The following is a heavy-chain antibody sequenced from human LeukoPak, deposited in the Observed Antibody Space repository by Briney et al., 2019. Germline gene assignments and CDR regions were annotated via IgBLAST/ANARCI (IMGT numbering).Heavy chain of an antibody. J-gene: IGHJ3*02. CDR3: ARGAGYSGYGLYAFDI. V-gene: IGHV4-34*01. CDR2: INHSGST. Sequence: SETLSLTCAVYGGSFSGYYWSWIRQPPGKGLEWIGEINHSGSTNYNPSLKSRVTISVDTSKNQFSLKLSSVTAADTAVYYCARGAGYSGYGLYAFDIWGQGTMVTVSS. D-gene: IGHD5-12*01. CDR1: GGSFSGYY.